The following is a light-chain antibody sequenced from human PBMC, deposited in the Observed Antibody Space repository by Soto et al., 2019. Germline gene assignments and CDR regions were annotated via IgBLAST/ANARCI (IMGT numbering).Light chain of an antibody. J-gene: IGKJ1*01. Sequence: EVVLTQSPGSLSLSPGERATLSCRASQSVSSTYLAWYQQKPGQAPRVLIYGASSRATGTPDRFSGSGSGTDFTLTISRLEPEDFAVYYCHHCGNSQWTFGQGTKVEIK. CDR1: QSVSSTY. CDR3: HHCGNSQWT. CDR2: GAS. V-gene: IGKV3-20*01.